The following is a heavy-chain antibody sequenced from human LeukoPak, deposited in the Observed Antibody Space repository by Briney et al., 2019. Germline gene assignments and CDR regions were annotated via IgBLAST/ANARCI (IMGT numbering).Heavy chain of an antibody. CDR1: GVSITSYY. Sequence: SETLSLTCTVSGVSITSYYWTWIRQPAGKGLEWIGRIHSSGSTNYNPSLKSRVTMSVDTSKNQFSLKVTSVTAADTAVYYCARDSGSTTVITPGGFDAFDIWGQGTMVTVSS. CDR3: ARDSGSTTVITPGGFDAFDI. D-gene: IGHD4-23*01. CDR2: IHSSGST. V-gene: IGHV4-4*07. J-gene: IGHJ3*02.